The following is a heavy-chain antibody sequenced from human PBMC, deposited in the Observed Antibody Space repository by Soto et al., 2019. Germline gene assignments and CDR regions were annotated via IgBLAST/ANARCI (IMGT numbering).Heavy chain of an antibody. V-gene: IGHV3-30*03. CDR2: ISYDGSNK. J-gene: IGHJ4*02. CDR3: ARGTWSYWGFDY. Sequence: QVQLVESGGGVVQPGRSLRLSCAASGFTFSSYGMHWVRQAPGKGLEWVAVISYDGSNKYYADSVKGRFTISRDNSKNTLYLQMNSLRAEDTAVYYCARGTWSYWGFDYWGQGTLVTVSS. CDR1: GFTFSSYG. D-gene: IGHD1-26*01.